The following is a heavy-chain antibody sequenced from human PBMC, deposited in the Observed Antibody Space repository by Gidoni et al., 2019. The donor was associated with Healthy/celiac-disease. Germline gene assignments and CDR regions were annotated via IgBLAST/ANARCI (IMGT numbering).Heavy chain of an antibody. CDR2: ISSSSSTI. V-gene: IGHV3-48*02. CDR1: GFTFSSYS. CDR3: AREGDDYYYYGMDV. D-gene: IGHD3-16*01. Sequence: EVQLVESGGGVVQPGGSLSLSCAAAGFTFSSYSMNWVRQAPGKGLEWVSYISSSSSTIYYADSVKGRFTISRDNAKNSLYLQMNSLRDEDTAVYYCAREGDDYYYYGMDVWGQGTTVTVSS. J-gene: IGHJ6*02.